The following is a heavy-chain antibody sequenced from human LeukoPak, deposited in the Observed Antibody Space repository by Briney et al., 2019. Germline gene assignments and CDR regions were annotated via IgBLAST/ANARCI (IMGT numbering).Heavy chain of an antibody. J-gene: IGHJ4*02. CDR2: ISSSSSTI. V-gene: IGHV3-48*01. CDR3: ARDKGYDYVWGSPI. CDR1: GFTFSSYS. D-gene: IGHD3-16*01. Sequence: PGGSLRLSCAASGFTFSSYSMNWVRQAPGKGPEWVSYISSSSSTIYYADSVKGRFTISRDNAKNSLYLQMNSLRAEDTAVYYCARDKGYDYVWGSPIWGQGTLVTVSS.